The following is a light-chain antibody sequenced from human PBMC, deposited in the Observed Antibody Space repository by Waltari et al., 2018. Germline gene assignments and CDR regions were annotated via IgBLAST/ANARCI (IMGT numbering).Light chain of an antibody. J-gene: IGKJ4*01. CDR2: GAS. V-gene: IGKV3-11*01. Sequence: EVVFTQSPATLSLSPGERDTLSCRASQSVYNFLAWYQQKPGQAPRLLIYGASQRATGIPARFSGSGSGTDFTLTISSLEPEDVAVYYCQQRANWPPLTFGGGTKVEIK. CDR3: QQRANWPPLT. CDR1: QSVYNF.